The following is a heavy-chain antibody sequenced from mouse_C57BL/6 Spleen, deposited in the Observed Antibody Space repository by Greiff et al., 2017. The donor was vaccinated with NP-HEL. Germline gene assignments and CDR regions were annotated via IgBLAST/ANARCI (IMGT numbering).Heavy chain of an antibody. D-gene: IGHD1-1*01. J-gene: IGHJ3*01. CDR1: GYTFTDYE. Sequence: QVHVKQSGAELVRPGASVTLSCKASGYTFTDYEMHWVKQTPVHGLEWIGAIDPETGGTAYNQKFKGKAILTADKSSSTAYMELRSLTSEDSAVYYCTRDYYGSSSLAYWGQGTLVTVSA. CDR2: IDPETGGT. V-gene: IGHV1-15*01. CDR3: TRDYYGSSSLAY.